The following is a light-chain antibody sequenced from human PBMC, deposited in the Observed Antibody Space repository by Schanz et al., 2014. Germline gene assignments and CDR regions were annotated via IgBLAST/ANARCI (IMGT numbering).Light chain of an antibody. CDR3: QQSYSTPRT. Sequence: VIWMTQSPSLLSASTGDRVTINCRVSQGISTYLAWYQQKPGKAPDLLIYGASSLQSGVPSRFSGSGTGTDFTLTINCLQSEDFATYYCQQSYSTPRTFGQGTKVEIK. J-gene: IGKJ1*01. CDR1: QGISTY. CDR2: GAS. V-gene: IGKV1D-8*01.